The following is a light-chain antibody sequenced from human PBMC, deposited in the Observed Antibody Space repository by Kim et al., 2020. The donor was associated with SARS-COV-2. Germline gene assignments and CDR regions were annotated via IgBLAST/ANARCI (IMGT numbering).Light chain of an antibody. CDR1: QPIRRDF. J-gene: IGKJ2*01. CDR3: QRYGGPPPYT. CDR2: HAS. V-gene: IGKV3-20*01. Sequence: SPGDRATPSCRASQPIRRDFLAWYQQKPGQAPRLLLYHASVRASDIPVRFSGSGSATDFTLTINNLEPEDFAVYYWQRYGGPPPYTFGQGTKLEI.